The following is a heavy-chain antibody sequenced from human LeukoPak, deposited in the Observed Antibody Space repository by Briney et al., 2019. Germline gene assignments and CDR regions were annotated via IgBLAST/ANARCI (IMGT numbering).Heavy chain of an antibody. Sequence: PGGSLRLSCEASGFTFSSSAMTWVRQAPGKGLEWVSVIDGSSRITYYADSVKGRFTISRDNSKNTLYLQMNSLRAEDTAVYYCARDQSSSFPLLFDYWGQGTLVTVSS. J-gene: IGHJ4*02. D-gene: IGHD6-6*01. CDR1: GFTFSSSA. CDR2: IDGSSRIT. CDR3: ARDQSSSFPLLFDY. V-gene: IGHV3-23*01.